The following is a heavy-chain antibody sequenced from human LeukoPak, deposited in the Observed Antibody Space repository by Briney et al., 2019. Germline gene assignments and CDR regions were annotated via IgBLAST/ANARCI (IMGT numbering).Heavy chain of an antibody. V-gene: IGHV3-33*01. J-gene: IGHJ4*02. D-gene: IGHD4-11*01. CDR2: MWYDGSNK. Sequence: GRSLRLSCTASGFTFNSYGMHWVRQAPGKGLEWVAVMWYDGSNKYYADSVKGRFTISRDDSKNTLYLQMNSLRAEDTAMYYCARGLPPVMKYYFDYWGQGTLVTVSS. CDR3: ARGLPPVMKYYFDY. CDR1: GFTFNSYG.